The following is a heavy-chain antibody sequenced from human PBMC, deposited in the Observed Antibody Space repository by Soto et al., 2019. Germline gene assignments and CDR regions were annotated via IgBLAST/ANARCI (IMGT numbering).Heavy chain of an antibody. J-gene: IGHJ5*02. CDR2: IYYSGST. V-gene: IGHV4-31*03. D-gene: IGHD2-2*01. Sequence: SETLSLTCTVSGGSISSGGYYWSWIRQHPGKGLEWIGYIYYSGSTYYNPSLKSRVTISVDTSKNQFSLKLSSVTAADTAVYYCARGKTVEYQLPIPVNWFDPWGQGTLVTVSS. CDR1: GGSISSGGYY. CDR3: ARGKTVEYQLPIPVNWFDP.